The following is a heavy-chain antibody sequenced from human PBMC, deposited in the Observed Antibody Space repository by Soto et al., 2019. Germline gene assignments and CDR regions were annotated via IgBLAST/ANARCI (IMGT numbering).Heavy chain of an antibody. J-gene: IGHJ4*02. CDR3: AKYYRGFLDPFDY. D-gene: IGHD3-3*01. Sequence: XGSLRLSCAASGFTFSSYGMSWVRQAPGKGLEWVSTISGSDDSTSSADSVKGRFTISRDNSKYTLYLQMNSLRAEDTAVYYCAKYYRGFLDPFDYWGQGTLVTVSS. CDR2: ISGSDDST. CDR1: GFTFSSYG. V-gene: IGHV3-23*01.